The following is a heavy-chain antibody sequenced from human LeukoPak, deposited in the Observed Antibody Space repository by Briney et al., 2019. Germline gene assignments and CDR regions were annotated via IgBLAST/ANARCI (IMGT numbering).Heavy chain of an antibody. D-gene: IGHD3-16*01. V-gene: IGHV4-34*01. CDR1: GGSFSVYY. CDR2: IDDGGST. CDR3: ARVNRGSPLISPRPYGLDV. Sequence: SETLSLTCGVYGGSFSVYYWGWIRQPPGKGLEWIGEIDDGGSTNYNPSLKSRVTISVDTSKNQFSLKLNSVTAADTAVYYCARVNRGSPLISPRPYGLDVWGQGTTVTVSS. J-gene: IGHJ6*02.